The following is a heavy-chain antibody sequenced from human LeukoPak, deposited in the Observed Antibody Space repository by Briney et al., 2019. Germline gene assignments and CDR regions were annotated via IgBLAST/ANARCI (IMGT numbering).Heavy chain of an antibody. CDR3: ARAGAYCGGDCYPPSYYYYYMGV. Sequence: SETLSLTCTVSGGSISSYYWSWIRQPPGKGLEWIGYIYYSGSTNYNPSLKSRVTISVDTSKNQFSLKLSSVTAADTAVYYCARAGAYCGGDCYPPSYYYYYMGVWGKGTTVTISS. V-gene: IGHV4-59*01. J-gene: IGHJ6*03. CDR2: IYYSGST. CDR1: GGSISSYY. D-gene: IGHD2-21*02.